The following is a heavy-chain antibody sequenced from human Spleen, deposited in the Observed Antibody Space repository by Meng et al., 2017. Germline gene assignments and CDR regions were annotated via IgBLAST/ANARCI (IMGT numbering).Heavy chain of an antibody. D-gene: IGHD4-23*01. V-gene: IGHV3-49*03. CDR1: GFTFGEYT. J-gene: IGHJ5*02. Sequence: GGSLRLSCTASGFTFGEYTMSWFRQPPGRGLEWVGFIRSKVYGGTIEYAASVKDRFTISRDDSKSIAYLQMNSLKTEDTAVYYCTRERWNLGFDPWGQGTLVTVSS. CDR3: TRERWNLGFDP. CDR2: IRSKVYGGTI.